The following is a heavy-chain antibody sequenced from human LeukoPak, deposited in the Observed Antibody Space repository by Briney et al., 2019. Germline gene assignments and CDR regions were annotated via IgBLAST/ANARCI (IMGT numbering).Heavy chain of an antibody. J-gene: IGHJ4*02. CDR2: ISSSSSYI. CDR1: GFTFSSYS. D-gene: IGHD2-15*01. Sequence: GGSLRLSCAASGFTFSSYSMNWVRQAPGKGLEWVSSISSSSSYIYYADSVKGRFTISRDNAKNSLYLQMNSLRAEDTAAYYCASTEKGYCSGGSCSLAYWGQGTLVTVSS. V-gene: IGHV3-21*01. CDR3: ASTEKGYCSGGSCSLAY.